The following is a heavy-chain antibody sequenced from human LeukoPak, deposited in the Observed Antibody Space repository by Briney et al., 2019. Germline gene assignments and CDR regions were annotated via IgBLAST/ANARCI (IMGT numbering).Heavy chain of an antibody. J-gene: IGHJ6*02. Sequence: SETLSLTCAVYGGSFSGYYWSWIRQPPGKRLEWIGEINHSGSTNYNPSLKSRVTISVDTSKNQFSLKLSSVTAAETAVYYCARRARVVTAAYYYYGMDVWGQGTTVTVSS. D-gene: IGHD2-21*02. V-gene: IGHV4-34*01. CDR1: GGSFSGYY. CDR2: INHSGST. CDR3: ARRARVVTAAYYYYGMDV.